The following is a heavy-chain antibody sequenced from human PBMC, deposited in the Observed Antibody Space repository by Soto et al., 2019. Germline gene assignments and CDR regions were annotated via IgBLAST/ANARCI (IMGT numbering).Heavy chain of an antibody. J-gene: IGHJ4*02. V-gene: IGHV1-3*01. CDR1: GYTFTSYA. D-gene: IGHD2-2*01. CDR3: ARGARLLVPAAYYDY. Sequence: ASVKGSCKASGYTFTSYAMHWVRQAPGQRLEWMGWINAGNGNTKYSQKFQGRVTITRDTSASTAYMELSSLRSEDTAVYYCARGARLLVPAAYYDYWGQGTLVTVSS. CDR2: INAGNGNT.